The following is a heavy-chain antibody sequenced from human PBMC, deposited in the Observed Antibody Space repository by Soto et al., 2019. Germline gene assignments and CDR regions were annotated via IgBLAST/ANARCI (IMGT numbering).Heavy chain of an antibody. Sequence: ASVKVSCKASGYTFTSYGISWVRQAPGQGLEWMGWISAYNGNTNYAQKLQGRVTMTTDTSTSTAYMELGSLRSDDTAVYYCARSRRITMVRGVIIGSGFWFDPWGQGTLVTVSS. CDR2: ISAYNGNT. D-gene: IGHD3-10*01. J-gene: IGHJ5*02. CDR1: GYTFTSYG. V-gene: IGHV1-18*01. CDR3: ARSRRITMVRGVIIGSGFWFDP.